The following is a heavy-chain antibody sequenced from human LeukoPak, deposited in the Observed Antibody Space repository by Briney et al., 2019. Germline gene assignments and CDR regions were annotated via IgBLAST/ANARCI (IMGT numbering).Heavy chain of an antibody. J-gene: IGHJ5*02. CDR1: GFTFSSYG. CDR2: IWYDGSNK. CDR3: AKDREGYCSGGSCYPGWFDP. Sequence: GRSLRLSXAASGFTFSSYGMHWVRQAPGKGLEWLAVIWYDGSNKYYADSVKGRFTISRDNSKNTLYLQMNSLRAEDTAVYYCAKDREGYCSGGSCYPGWFDPWGQGTLVTVSS. D-gene: IGHD2-15*01. V-gene: IGHV3-33*06.